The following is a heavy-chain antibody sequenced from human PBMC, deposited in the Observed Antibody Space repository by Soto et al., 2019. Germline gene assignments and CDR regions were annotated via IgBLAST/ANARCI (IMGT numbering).Heavy chain of an antibody. CDR3: AKTATLGAKTNGNYYYYGMDV. V-gene: IGHV3-23*01. Sequence: GGSLRLSCAASGFTFSSYAMSWVRQAPGKGLEWVSAISGSGGSTHYADSVKGRFTISRDNSKNTLYLQMNSLRAEDTAVYYCAKTATLGAKTNGNYYYYGMDVWGQGTTVTVSS. D-gene: IGHD1-26*01. J-gene: IGHJ6*02. CDR1: GFTFSSYA. CDR2: ISGSGGST.